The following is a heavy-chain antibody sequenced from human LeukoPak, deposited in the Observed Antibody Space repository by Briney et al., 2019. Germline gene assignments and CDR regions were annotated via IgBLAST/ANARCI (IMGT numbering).Heavy chain of an antibody. Sequence: GGSLRLSCAASGFTFSSYAMHWVRQAPGKGLEWVAVISYDGSNKYYADSVKGRFTISRDNSKNTLYLQMNSLRAEDTAVYYCAREGYSSSGLFDYWGQGTLVTVSS. CDR1: GFTFSSYA. CDR3: AREGYSSSGLFDY. V-gene: IGHV3-30*04. J-gene: IGHJ4*02. CDR2: ISYDGSNK. D-gene: IGHD6-19*01.